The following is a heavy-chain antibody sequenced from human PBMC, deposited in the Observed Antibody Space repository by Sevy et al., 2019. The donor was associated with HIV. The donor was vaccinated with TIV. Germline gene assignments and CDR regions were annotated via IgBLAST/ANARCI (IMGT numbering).Heavy chain of an antibody. CDR1: GFTFSSYG. Sequence: GGSLRLSCAASGFTFSSYGMHWVRQAPGKGLEWVAVIWYDGSNKYYADSVKGRFTISRDNSKNTRYLQMNSLRAEDTAGYYCARDRYSSSWGSGAGYYYYGMDVWGQGTTVTVSS. V-gene: IGHV3-33*01. D-gene: IGHD6-13*01. J-gene: IGHJ6*02. CDR2: IWYDGSNK. CDR3: ARDRYSSSWGSGAGYYYYGMDV.